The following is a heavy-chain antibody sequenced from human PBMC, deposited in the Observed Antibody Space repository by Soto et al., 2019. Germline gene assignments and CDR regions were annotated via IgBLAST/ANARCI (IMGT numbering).Heavy chain of an antibody. J-gene: IGHJ6*02. CDR1: GDSVSSNSAA. D-gene: IGHD6-19*01. CDR2: TYYRSKWYN. Sequence: SKTLSLTCAISGDSVSSNSAAWNWIRQSPSRGLDWLGRTYYRSKWYNDYAVSVKSRITINPDTSKNQFSLQLNSVTPEDTAVYYCARGGIAVAGTAYYYGMDVWGQGTTVTVSS. CDR3: ARGGIAVAGTAYYYGMDV. V-gene: IGHV6-1*01.